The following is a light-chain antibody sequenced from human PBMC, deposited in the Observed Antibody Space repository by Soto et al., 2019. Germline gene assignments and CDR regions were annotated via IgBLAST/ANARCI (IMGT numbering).Light chain of an antibody. Sequence: DIQMTQSPSPLSSFLAQKVVIASLASQSISSWLAWYQQKPGKAPKLLISKASSLESGVPSRFSGSGSGTEFTLTISSLQPGDFATYYCQQYNNYWWTFGQGTKVDI. J-gene: IGKJ1*01. V-gene: IGKV1-5*03. CDR1: QSISSW. CDR2: KAS. CDR3: QQYNNYWWT.